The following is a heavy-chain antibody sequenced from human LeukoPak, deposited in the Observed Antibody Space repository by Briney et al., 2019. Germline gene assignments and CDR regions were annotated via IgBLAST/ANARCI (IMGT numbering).Heavy chain of an antibody. CDR2: IYHSGST. Sequence: SETLSLTCAVSGGSISSSNWWSWVRQPPGKGLEWIGEIYHSGSTNYNPSLKSRVTISVDKSKNQFSLKLSSVTAADTAVYYCARVTGRHCSSTSCYRGDAFDIRGQGTMVTVSS. CDR1: GGSISSSNW. J-gene: IGHJ3*02. D-gene: IGHD2-2*02. V-gene: IGHV4-4*02. CDR3: ARVTGRHCSSTSCYRGDAFDI.